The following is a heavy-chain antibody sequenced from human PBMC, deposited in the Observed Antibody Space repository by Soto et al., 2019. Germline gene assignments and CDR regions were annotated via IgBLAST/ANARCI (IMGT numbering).Heavy chain of an antibody. Sequence: QVQLVQSGAEVKKPGSSVKVSCKASGGSFSGQRVGWVRQAPGQRLEWMGGIIPMFRTTNYARKFQGRLTTPADGSTNTASMALTSLASEDTAIYYRANEPNWGQGTLVTFSS. CDR3: ANEPN. J-gene: IGHJ1*01. CDR1: GGSFSGQR. V-gene: IGHV1-69*01. CDR2: IIPMFRTT.